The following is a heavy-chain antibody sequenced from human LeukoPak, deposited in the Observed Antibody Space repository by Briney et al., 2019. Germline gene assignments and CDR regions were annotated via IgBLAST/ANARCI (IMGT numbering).Heavy chain of an antibody. CDR1: GFTFSSYG. Sequence: GRSLRLSCAASGFTFSSYGMHWVRQAPGKGLEWVAVIWYDGSNKYYADSVKGRFTFSRDNSKNTLYLQMNSLRAEDTAVYYCARERIVVVPAAILGWFDPWGQGTLVTVSS. CDR3: ARERIVVVPAAILGWFDP. J-gene: IGHJ5*02. V-gene: IGHV3-33*01. D-gene: IGHD2-2*02. CDR2: IWYDGSNK.